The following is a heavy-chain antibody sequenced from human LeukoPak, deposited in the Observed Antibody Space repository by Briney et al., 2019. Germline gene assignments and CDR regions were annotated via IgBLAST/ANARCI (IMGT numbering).Heavy chain of an antibody. D-gene: IGHD6-6*01. V-gene: IGHV1-46*01. CDR3: ARDSSGYSSSSKDSFDY. CDR2: INPSGGTT. CDR1: GYTFTGYY. J-gene: IGHJ4*02. Sequence: ASVKVSCKASGYTFTGYYMHWVRQAPGQGLEWMGWINPSGGTTNYAQKFQGRVTMTRDMSTSTVYMELSSLRSEDTAVYYCARDSSGYSSSSKDSFDYWGQGTLVTVSS.